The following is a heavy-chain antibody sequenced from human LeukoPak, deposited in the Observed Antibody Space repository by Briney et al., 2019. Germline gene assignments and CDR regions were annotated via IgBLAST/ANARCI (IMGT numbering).Heavy chain of an antibody. D-gene: IGHD3-22*01. Sequence: GGSLRLSCAASGFFFSDYTLHWVRQAPGKGLEWVAVISYDGSNKYYADSVKGRFTISRDNSKNTLYLQMNSLRAEDTAVYYCAKDGLFVYYDSSGYSHYFDYWGQGTLVTVSS. V-gene: IGHV3-30*04. CDR2: ISYDGSNK. J-gene: IGHJ4*02. CDR1: GFFFSDYT. CDR3: AKDGLFVYYDSSGYSHYFDY.